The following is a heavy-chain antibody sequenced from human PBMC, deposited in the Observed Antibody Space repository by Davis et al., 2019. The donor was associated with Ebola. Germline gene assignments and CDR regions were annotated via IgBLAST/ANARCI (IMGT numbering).Heavy chain of an antibody. CDR3: ARAMVTMVSFAFDI. Sequence: ASVKVSCKASGYTFTASYIHWVRQAPGQGLEWMGRINPNGGGTVYAQKFQGRVTMTRDTSISTAYMELSRLRSDDTAVYYCARAMVTMVSFAFDIWGQGTVVTVSS. CDR1: GYTFTASY. D-gene: IGHD3-10*01. V-gene: IGHV1-2*06. J-gene: IGHJ3*02. CDR2: INPNGGGT.